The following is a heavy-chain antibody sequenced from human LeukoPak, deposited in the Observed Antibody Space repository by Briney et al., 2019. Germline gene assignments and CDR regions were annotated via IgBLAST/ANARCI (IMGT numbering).Heavy chain of an antibody. V-gene: IGHV3-30*02. CDR1: GFTFSSYG. D-gene: IGHD3-10*01. Sequence: PGGSLRLSCAASGFTFSSYGMHWVRQAPGKGLEWVAVIWYDGSNKYYADSVKGRFTISRDNSKNTLYLQMNSLRAEDTAVYYCAKDSKFGELSGPPPDYWGQGTLVTVSS. CDR3: AKDSKFGELSGPPPDY. J-gene: IGHJ4*02. CDR2: IWYDGSNK.